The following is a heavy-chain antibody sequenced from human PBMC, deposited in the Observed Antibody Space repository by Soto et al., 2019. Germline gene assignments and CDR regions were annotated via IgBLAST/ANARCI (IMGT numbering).Heavy chain of an antibody. D-gene: IGHD3-22*01. CDR2: IIPIFGTA. Sequence: ASVKVSCKASGGTFSSYAISWVRQAPGQGLEWMGGIIPIFGTANYAQKFQGRVTITADESTSTAYMELSSLRSEDTAVYYCEIRMIVVVPRMGAAFDIWGQGTMVNVS. CDR3: EIRMIVVVPRMGAAFDI. CDR1: GGTFSSYA. J-gene: IGHJ3*02. V-gene: IGHV1-69*13.